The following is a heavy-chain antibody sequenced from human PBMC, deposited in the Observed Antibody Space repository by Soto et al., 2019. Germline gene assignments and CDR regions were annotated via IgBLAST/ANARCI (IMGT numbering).Heavy chain of an antibody. D-gene: IGHD3-9*01. CDR2: IYYSGST. J-gene: IGHJ4*02. CDR3: ARGATYYDILTGYSPAAPFDY. Sequence: SETLSLTCAVSGYSIISSNWWGLIRQPPGKGLEWIGYIYYSGSTNYNPSLKSRVTISVDTSKNQFSLKLSSVTAADTAVYYCARGATYYDILTGYSPAAPFDYWGQGTLVTVSS. V-gene: IGHV4-28*03. CDR1: GYSIISSNW.